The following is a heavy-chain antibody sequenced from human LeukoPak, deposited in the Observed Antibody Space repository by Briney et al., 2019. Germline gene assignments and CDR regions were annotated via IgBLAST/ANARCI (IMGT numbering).Heavy chain of an antibody. Sequence: SETLSLTCTVSGGSISGSSYYWGWIRQPPGKGLEWIGSIYYSGSTYYNPSLKSRVTISVDTSKNQFSLKLSSVTAADTAMYYCASGGYSYGFDYWGQGTLVTVSS. V-gene: IGHV4-39*07. CDR3: ASGGYSYGFDY. CDR2: IYYSGST. J-gene: IGHJ4*02. CDR1: GGSISGSSYY. D-gene: IGHD5-18*01.